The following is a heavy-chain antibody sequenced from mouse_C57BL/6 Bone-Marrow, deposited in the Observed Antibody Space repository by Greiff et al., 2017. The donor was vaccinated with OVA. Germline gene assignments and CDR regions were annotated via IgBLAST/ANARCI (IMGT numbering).Heavy chain of an antibody. D-gene: IGHD2-1*01. CDR3: ARRVVTGY. J-gene: IGHJ2*01. CDR2: ISNGGGCT. CDR1: GFTFSDYY. V-gene: IGHV5-12*01. Sequence: EVMLVESGGGLVQPGGSLKLSCAASGFTFSDYYMYWVRQTPEKRLEWVAYISNGGGCTYYPDTVKGRFTISRDNAKNTLYLQMRRLKSDDTAMYCCARRVVTGYWGQGTTLTVSS.